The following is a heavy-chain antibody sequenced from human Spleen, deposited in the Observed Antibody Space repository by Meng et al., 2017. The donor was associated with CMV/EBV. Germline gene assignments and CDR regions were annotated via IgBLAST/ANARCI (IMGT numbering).Heavy chain of an antibody. J-gene: IGHJ6*02. Sequence: SETLSLTCAVYGGSFSGYYWSWIRQPPGKGLEWIGEINHSGSTIYNPSLKSRVTISVDTSKNQFSLKLSSVTAADTAVYYCARANRGGAYYYYGMDVWGQGTTVTVSS. CDR1: GGSFSGYY. CDR3: ARANRGGAYYYYGMDV. V-gene: IGHV4-34*01. D-gene: IGHD7-27*01. CDR2: INHSGST.